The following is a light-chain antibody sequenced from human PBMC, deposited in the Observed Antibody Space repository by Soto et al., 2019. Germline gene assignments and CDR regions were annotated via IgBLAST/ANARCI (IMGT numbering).Light chain of an antibody. CDR1: QSISSSF. CDR3: QQCGSSPET. CDR2: GAS. Sequence: EAVSTQSPGTLSLSPGQRATLSCRASQSISSSFLAWYQQKPGQAPRLLIYGASSRATGIPDRFSGSGSGTDFTLTISRLEPEDFAVYYCQQCGSSPETFGQGTKVDI. J-gene: IGKJ1*01. V-gene: IGKV3-20*01.